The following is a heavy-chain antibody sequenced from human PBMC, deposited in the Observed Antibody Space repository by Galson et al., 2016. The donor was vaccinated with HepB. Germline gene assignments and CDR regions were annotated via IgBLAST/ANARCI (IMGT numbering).Heavy chain of an antibody. Sequence: SLRLSCAASAFTFSRYSMSWVRQAPGKGLEWLSSISSSSDYIHYAASVKGRFTISRDNAKNSLYLHLSSLRVDDTAVYYCARAMGQYQLLPFAMNVWGQGTMVAVSS. CDR2: ISSSSDYI. V-gene: IGHV3-21*01. CDR3: ARAMGQYQLLPFAMNV. CDR1: AFTFSRYS. D-gene: IGHD2-2*01. J-gene: IGHJ6*02.